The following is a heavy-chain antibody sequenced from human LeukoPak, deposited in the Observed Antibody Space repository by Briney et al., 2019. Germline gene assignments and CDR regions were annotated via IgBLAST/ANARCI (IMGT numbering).Heavy chain of an antibody. D-gene: IGHD3-10*01. CDR2: INHSGST. J-gene: IGHJ4*02. CDR1: GGSFSGYY. V-gene: IGHV4-34*01. CDR3: ARGLLVRGVIIPFDY. Sequence: SETLFLTCAVYGGSFSGYYWSWIRQPPGKGLEWIGEINHSGSTNYNPSLKSRVTISVDTSKNQFSLKLSSVTAADTAVYYCARGLLVRGVIIPFDYWGQGTLVTVSS.